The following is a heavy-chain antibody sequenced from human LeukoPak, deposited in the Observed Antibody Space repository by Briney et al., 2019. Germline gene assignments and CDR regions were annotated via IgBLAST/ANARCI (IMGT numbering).Heavy chain of an antibody. CDR1: GYSFASSW. V-gene: IGHV5-51*01. CDR2: IYPDDSDT. CDR3: ARLRGYSGYDYEY. Sequence: GGSLRLSCKGSGYSFASSWIGWVRQMPGKGLEWMGIIYPDDSDTRYSPSFEGQITISVDKSISTAYLQWSSLKASDTAVYYCARLRGYSGYDYEYWGQGTLVTVSS. J-gene: IGHJ4*02. D-gene: IGHD5-12*01.